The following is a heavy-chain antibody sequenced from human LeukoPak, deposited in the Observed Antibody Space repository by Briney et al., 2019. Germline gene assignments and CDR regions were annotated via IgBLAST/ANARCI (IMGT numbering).Heavy chain of an antibody. CDR2: VSGSGGST. Sequence: GGSLRLSCAASGFSFSTYAMSWVRQAPGKGLEWVSAVSGSGGSTYYADSVKGRFTISRDNSKNTLYLQMNSLRAADTAVYYCAKDEKCCSSINCYFDSWGQGALVTVSS. D-gene: IGHD2-2*01. CDR3: AKDEKCCSSINCYFDS. CDR1: GFSFSTYA. V-gene: IGHV3-23*01. J-gene: IGHJ5*01.